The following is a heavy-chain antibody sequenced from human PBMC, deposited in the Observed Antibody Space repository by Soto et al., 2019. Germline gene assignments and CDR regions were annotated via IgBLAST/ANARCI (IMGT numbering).Heavy chain of an antibody. Sequence: QVQLVQSGAEVKKPGASVKVSRKASGYTFTSYDINWVRQATGQGLEWMGWMNPNSGNTGYAQKFQGRVTMTGNTSISTAYMELSSLRSEDTAVYYCARERSAAGTGWFDPWGQGTLVTVSS. CDR1: GYTFTSYD. V-gene: IGHV1-8*01. CDR2: MNPNSGNT. CDR3: ARERSAAGTGWFDP. J-gene: IGHJ5*02. D-gene: IGHD6-13*01.